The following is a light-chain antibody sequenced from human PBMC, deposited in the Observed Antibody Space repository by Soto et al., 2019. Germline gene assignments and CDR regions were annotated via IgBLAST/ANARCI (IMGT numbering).Light chain of an antibody. V-gene: IGKV1-5*01. CDR3: QQYTRYPYT. CDR1: QSLDKW. J-gene: IGKJ2*01. Sequence: DIQMTQSPSTLSASVGDRVSISCRASQSLDKWLAWYQQKPGEAPKLLVSDASNLESGVSSRFTGSGSGTEFTLTISSLQPDDFASYYCQQYTRYPYTFGQGTKLELK. CDR2: DAS.